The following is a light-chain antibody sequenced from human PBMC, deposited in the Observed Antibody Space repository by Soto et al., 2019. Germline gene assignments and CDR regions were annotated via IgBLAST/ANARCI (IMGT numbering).Light chain of an antibody. V-gene: IGLV2-14*03. J-gene: IGLJ1*01. CDR2: GVT. CDR3: SSFTSNRIYV. Sequence: QSVLTQPTSVSGSPGQSITISCTGNHNDIGTYYYVSGYQQHPGRAPRLLIHGVTTRPSGISDRFSASKSGLTASLTISGLQPEDEADYYCSSFTSNRIYVFGPGTKVTVL. CDR1: HNDIGTYYY.